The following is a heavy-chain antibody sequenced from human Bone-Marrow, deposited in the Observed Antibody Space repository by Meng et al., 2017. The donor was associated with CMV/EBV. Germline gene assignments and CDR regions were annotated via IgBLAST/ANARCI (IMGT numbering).Heavy chain of an antibody. V-gene: IGHV3-23*01. CDR3: AKDSPVATY. D-gene: IGHD5-12*01. J-gene: IGHJ4*02. Sequence: LSSAVSGFTFSDHGMSWLRQTPGKGLEWVSSITVSGDGTYYADSVKGRFIVLRDNSKGILYLQMNSLRVEDTAIYYCAKDSPVATYWGQGILVTVSS. CDR1: GFTFSDHG. CDR2: ITVSGDGT.